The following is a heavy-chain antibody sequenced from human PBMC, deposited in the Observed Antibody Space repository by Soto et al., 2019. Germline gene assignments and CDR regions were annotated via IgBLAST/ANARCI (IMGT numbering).Heavy chain of an antibody. Sequence: QVQLVQSGAEVKKPGSSVKVSCKASGGTFSSYAISWVRQAPGQGLEWMGGIIPIFGTANYAQKFQGRVTITADEATSTAYRELSSLRSEDTAVYYGARSHSSGTPPNAFDIWGQGTMVTVSS. J-gene: IGHJ3*02. CDR1: GGTFSSYA. CDR3: ARSHSSGTPPNAFDI. V-gene: IGHV1-69*12. CDR2: IIPIFGTA. D-gene: IGHD4-4*01.